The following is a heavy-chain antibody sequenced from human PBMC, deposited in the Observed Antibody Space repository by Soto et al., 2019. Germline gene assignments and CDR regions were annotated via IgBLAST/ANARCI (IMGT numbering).Heavy chain of an antibody. J-gene: IGHJ6*02. CDR1: GGSISSYY. Sequence: SETLSLTCTVSGGSISSYYWSWIRQPPGKGLEWIGYIYYSGSTNYNPSLKSRVTISVDTSKNQFSLKLSSVTAADTAVYYCARDQQQLVSGDYYGMDVWGQGTTVTVSS. CDR3: ARDQQQLVSGDYYGMDV. D-gene: IGHD6-13*01. CDR2: IYYSGST. V-gene: IGHV4-59*01.